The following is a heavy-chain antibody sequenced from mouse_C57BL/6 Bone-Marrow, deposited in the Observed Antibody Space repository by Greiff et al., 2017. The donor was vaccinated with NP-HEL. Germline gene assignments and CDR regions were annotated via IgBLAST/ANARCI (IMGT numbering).Heavy chain of an antibody. CDR2: ISSGSSTI. CDR1: GFTFSDYG. CDR3: ARCYYGSSYGGYFDV. J-gene: IGHJ1*03. Sequence: EVKLVESGGGLVKPGGSLKLSCAASGFTFSDYGMHWVRQAPEKGLEWVAYISSGSSTIYYADTVKGRFTISRDNAKNTLFLQMTSLRSEDTAMYYCARCYYGSSYGGYFDVWGTGTTVTVSS. D-gene: IGHD1-1*01. V-gene: IGHV5-17*01.